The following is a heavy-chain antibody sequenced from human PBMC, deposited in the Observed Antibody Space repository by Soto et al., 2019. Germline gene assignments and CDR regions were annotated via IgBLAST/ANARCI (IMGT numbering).Heavy chain of an antibody. CDR2: IWYDGSNK. V-gene: IGHV3-33*01. J-gene: IGHJ4*02. D-gene: IGHD3-22*01. CDR3: ARDGTYYDSSGYYPFDY. Sequence: GGSLRLSCAASGFTFSSYGMHWVRQAPGKGLEWVAVIWYDGSNKYYADSVKGRFTISRDNSKNTLYLQMNSLRAEDTAVYYCARDGTYYDSSGYYPFDYWGQGTMVTVYS. CDR1: GFTFSSYG.